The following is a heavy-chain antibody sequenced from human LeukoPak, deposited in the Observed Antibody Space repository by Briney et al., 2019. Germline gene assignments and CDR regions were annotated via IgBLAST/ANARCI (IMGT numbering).Heavy chain of an antibody. Sequence: SGGSLRLSCAASGFTFSSYGMHWVRQAPGKGLEWVAVISYDGSNKYYADSVKGRFTISRDNSKNTLYLQMNSLRAEDTAVYHCAKELSSGWFLFDYWGQGTLVTVSS. CDR2: ISYDGSNK. D-gene: IGHD6-19*01. CDR3: AKELSSGWFLFDY. J-gene: IGHJ4*02. V-gene: IGHV3-30*18. CDR1: GFTFSSYG.